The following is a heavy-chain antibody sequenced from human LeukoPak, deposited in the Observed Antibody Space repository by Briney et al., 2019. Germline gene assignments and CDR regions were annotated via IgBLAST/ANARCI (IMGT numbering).Heavy chain of an antibody. CDR2: ISVYNGNT. J-gene: IGHJ5*02. Sequence: GASVKVSCKASGYTFTSYGISWVRQAPGQGLEWMGWISVYNGNTNYAQKLQGRVTMTTDTSTSTAYMELRSLRSDDTAVYYCARDFLPLVVAAFNWFDPWGQGTLVTVSS. D-gene: IGHD2-15*01. CDR3: ARDFLPLVVAAFNWFDP. CDR1: GYTFTSYG. V-gene: IGHV1-18*01.